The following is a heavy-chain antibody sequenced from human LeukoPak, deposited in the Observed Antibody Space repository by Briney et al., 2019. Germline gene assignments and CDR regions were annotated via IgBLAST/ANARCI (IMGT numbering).Heavy chain of an antibody. CDR2: IFYTGAT. J-gene: IGHJ4*02. Sequence: TSDTLPLTCILSGGSITTNYWSWIRQTPGKGLEWIGYIFYTGATNYHPPLKSRATLSVDTYKSQFSLKENSVTAPDTAVYYCGRHSDTYYFEYWGQRTLVTVSS. CDR3: GRHSDTYYFEY. D-gene: IGHD1-26*01. CDR1: GGSITTNY. V-gene: IGHV4-59*07.